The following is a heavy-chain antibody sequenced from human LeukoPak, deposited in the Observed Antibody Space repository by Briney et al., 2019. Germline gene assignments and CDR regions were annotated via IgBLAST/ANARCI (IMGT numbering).Heavy chain of an antibody. J-gene: IGHJ4*02. CDR3: ARDLNWNPLDY. CDR2: ISSSGGTI. Sequence: PGGSLRLSCAASGFTFSSYEMNWVRQAPGKGLEWVSYISSSGGTIYYADSVKGRFTISRDNAKNSLYLQMNSLRAEDTAVYYCARDLNWNPLDYWGQGTLVTVSS. D-gene: IGHD1-1*01. V-gene: IGHV3-48*03. CDR1: GFTFSSYE.